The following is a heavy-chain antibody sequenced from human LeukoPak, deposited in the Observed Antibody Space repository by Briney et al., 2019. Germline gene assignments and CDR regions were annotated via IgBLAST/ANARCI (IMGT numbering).Heavy chain of an antibody. CDR1: GGSFSGYY. V-gene: IGHV4-34*01. D-gene: IGHD6-6*01. CDR2: INHSGST. J-gene: IGHJ6*03. CDR3: ARGIAAHGGYYYYYYYMDV. Sequence: SETLSLTCAVYGGSFSGYYWSWIRQPPGKGLEWIGEINHSGSTNYNPSLKGRVTISVDTPKNQFSLKLSSVTAADTAVYYGARGIAAHGGYYYYYYYMDVWGKGTTVTVSS.